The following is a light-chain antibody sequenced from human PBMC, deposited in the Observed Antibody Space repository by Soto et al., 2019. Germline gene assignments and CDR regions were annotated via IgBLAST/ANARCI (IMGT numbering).Light chain of an antibody. CDR1: QSVSSSY. CDR2: GAS. Sequence: EIVLTQSPGTLFLSPGERATLSCRASQSVSSSYLGWYQQKPGQAPRPLIYGASSRATGIPDRFSGSGSGTDFTLTISRLEPEDFAVYYCQQYGSSPRITFGQGTRLEIK. V-gene: IGKV3-20*01. CDR3: QQYGSSPRIT. J-gene: IGKJ5*01.